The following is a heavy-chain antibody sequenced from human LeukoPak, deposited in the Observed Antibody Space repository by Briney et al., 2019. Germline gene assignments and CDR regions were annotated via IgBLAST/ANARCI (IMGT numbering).Heavy chain of an antibody. Sequence: GGSLRLSCAASGFTFSSYAMSWVRQAPGKGLEWVSAISGSGGSTYYADSVKGRFTISRDNSKNTLYLQMNSLRAEDTAVYHCAKGVLGYCSGGSCYFDDAFDIWGQGTMVTVSS. CDR2: ISGSGGST. CDR3: AKGVLGYCSGGSCYFDDAFDI. V-gene: IGHV3-23*01. D-gene: IGHD2-15*01. CDR1: GFTFSSYA. J-gene: IGHJ3*02.